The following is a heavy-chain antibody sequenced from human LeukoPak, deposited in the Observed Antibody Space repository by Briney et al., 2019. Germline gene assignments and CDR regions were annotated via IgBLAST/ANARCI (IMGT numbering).Heavy chain of an antibody. CDR3: ASDYYDSSGYPFDP. D-gene: IGHD3-22*01. CDR1: GGTFSSYA. Sequence: SVKVSCKASGGTFSSYAISWVRQAPGQGLEWMGGIIPIFGTANYAQKFQGRVTITTDESTSTAYMELSSLRSEDTAMYYCASDYYDSSGYPFDPWGQGTLVTVSS. J-gene: IGHJ5*02. CDR2: IIPIFGTA. V-gene: IGHV1-69*05.